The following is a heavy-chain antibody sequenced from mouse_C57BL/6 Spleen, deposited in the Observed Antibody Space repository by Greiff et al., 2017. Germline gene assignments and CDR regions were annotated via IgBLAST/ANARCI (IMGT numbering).Heavy chain of an antibody. CDR3: ARDYYGSSYYFDY. V-gene: IGHV5-6*01. J-gene: IGHJ2*01. Sequence: EVKVVESGGDLVKPGGSLKLSCAASGFTFSSYGMSWVRQTPDKRLEWVATLSSGGSYTYYPDSVKGRFTISRDNAKNTLYLQMSSLKSEDTAMYYCARDYYGSSYYFDYWGQGTTLTVSS. CDR1: GFTFSSYG. D-gene: IGHD1-1*01. CDR2: LSSGGSYT.